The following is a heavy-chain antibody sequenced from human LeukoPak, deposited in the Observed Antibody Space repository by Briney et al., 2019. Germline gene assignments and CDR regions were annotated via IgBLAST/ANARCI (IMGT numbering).Heavy chain of an antibody. CDR3: ARRWPHSSGYYLFDY. V-gene: IGHV1-69*05. CDR2: IIPIFGST. Sequence: SVKVSCKASGGTLSSHGFSWVRQAPGQGREWMGGIIPIFGSTNYAQKFQGRVTITTDESTSTGYMELSSLRSEDTAVYYCARRWPHSSGYYLFDYWGQGTLVTVSS. D-gene: IGHD3-22*01. CDR1: GGTLSSHG. J-gene: IGHJ4*02.